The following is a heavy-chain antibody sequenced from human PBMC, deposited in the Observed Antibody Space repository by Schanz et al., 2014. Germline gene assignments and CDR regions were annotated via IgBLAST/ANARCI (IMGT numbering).Heavy chain of an antibody. V-gene: IGHV1-18*01. D-gene: IGHD3-10*01. J-gene: IGHJ6*02. CDR1: GYTFTDYG. CDR3: ARAKRFGDMDV. Sequence: QVQLVQSGGEMKKPGASVKVSCKASGYTFTDYGLSWIRQAPGQGLEWMGRIIPVLAIADYAQKFQGRVTLTTDTSTSTAYMELRNLRSDDTAVYYCARAKRFGDMDVWGQGTTVTVSS. CDR2: IIPVLAIA.